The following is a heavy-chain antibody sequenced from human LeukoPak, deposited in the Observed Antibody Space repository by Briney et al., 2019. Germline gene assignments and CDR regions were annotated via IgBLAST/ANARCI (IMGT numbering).Heavy chain of an antibody. CDR3: AKDQFITGTTSH. CDR1: GFTFSSYA. J-gene: IGHJ4*02. V-gene: IGHV3-23*01. Sequence: GGSLRLSCAASGFTFSSYAMSWVRQAPGKGLEWVSAISGSGGSTYYADSVKGRFTISSDNSKNTLYLQMNSLRAEDTAVYYCAKDQFITGTTSHWGQGTLVTVSS. CDR2: ISGSGGST. D-gene: IGHD1-20*01.